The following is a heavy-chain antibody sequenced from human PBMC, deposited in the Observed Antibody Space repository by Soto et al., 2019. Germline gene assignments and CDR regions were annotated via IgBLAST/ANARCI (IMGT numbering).Heavy chain of an antibody. CDR1: GGSFSGYY. D-gene: IGHD4-17*01. J-gene: IGHJ4*02. CDR2: INHSGST. V-gene: IGHV4-34*01. Sequence: SETLSLTCAVYGGSFSGYYWSWIRQPPGKGLEWIGEINHSGSTNYNPSLKSRVTISVDTSKNQFSLKLSSVTAADTAVYYCARVRTDYGDYSYFDYWGQGTLVTVSS. CDR3: ARVRTDYGDYSYFDY.